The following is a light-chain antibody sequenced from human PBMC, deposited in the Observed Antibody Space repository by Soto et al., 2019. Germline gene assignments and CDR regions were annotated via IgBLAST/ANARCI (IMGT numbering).Light chain of an antibody. CDR2: DAT. J-gene: IGKJ4*01. V-gene: IGKV1-5*01. Sequence: DIQMTPSPSTLSASVEDRVTITCRASQSISHWLAWYQQKPGTAPKLLMDDATSLQSGVPSRFSGSGSGTQFTLTISSLQPDDFATYYCQQYNSYSALTFGGGTKVDIK. CDR1: QSISHW. CDR3: QQYNSYSALT.